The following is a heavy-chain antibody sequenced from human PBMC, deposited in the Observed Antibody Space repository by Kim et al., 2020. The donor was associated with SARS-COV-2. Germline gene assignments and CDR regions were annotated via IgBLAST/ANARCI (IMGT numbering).Heavy chain of an antibody. CDR3: ARVGLGIAAAGTEHYYGMDV. CDR2: IIPIFGTA. Sequence: SVKVSCKASGGTFSSYAISWVRQAPGQGLEWMGGIIPIFGTANYAQKFQGRVTITADESTSTAYMELSSLRSEDTAVYYCARVGLGIAAAGTEHYYGMDVWGKGTTVTVSS. J-gene: IGHJ6*04. D-gene: IGHD6-13*01. V-gene: IGHV1-69*13. CDR1: GGTFSSYA.